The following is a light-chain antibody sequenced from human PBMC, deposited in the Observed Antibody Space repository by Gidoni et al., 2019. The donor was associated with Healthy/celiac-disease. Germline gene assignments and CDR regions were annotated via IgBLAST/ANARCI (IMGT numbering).Light chain of an antibody. CDR2: AAS. CDR1: QSISSY. Sequence: DIQMTQSPSSLSASVGDRVTITCRASQSISSYLDWEQQKPGKAPKLLIYAASSLQSGVPSRFSGSGSGTDFTLTISSLQPEDFATYYCQQSYSNPPTFGQGTKVEIK. V-gene: IGKV1-39*01. CDR3: QQSYSNPPT. J-gene: IGKJ1*01.